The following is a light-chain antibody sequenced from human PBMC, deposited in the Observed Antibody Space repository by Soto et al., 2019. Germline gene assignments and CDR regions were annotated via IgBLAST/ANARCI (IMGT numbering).Light chain of an antibody. J-gene: IGKJ1*01. Sequence: DIVRTQSPLSLPVTPGQPASISCWSSQSLLHSNGYNYLDWYLQKPGQSPQLLIYLGSNRASGVPDRFSGSGSGTDFTLKISRVEAEDVGVDDCMQALQTWTFGQGTKVDIK. V-gene: IGKV2-28*01. CDR2: LGS. CDR3: MQALQTWT. CDR1: QSLLHSNGYNY.